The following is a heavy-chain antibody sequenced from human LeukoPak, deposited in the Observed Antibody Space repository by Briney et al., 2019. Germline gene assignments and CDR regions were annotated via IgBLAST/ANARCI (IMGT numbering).Heavy chain of an antibody. V-gene: IGHV4-59*01. CDR3: ARSGRYCSSTSCHTGYSHGFDAFDI. Sequence: SETLSLTCTVSGGSISSYYWSWIRQPPGKGLEWIGYIYYSGSTNYNPSLKSRVTISVDTSKNQFSLKLSSVTAADTAVYYCARSGRYCSSTSCHTGYSHGFDAFDIWGQGTMVTVSS. CDR1: GGSISSYY. J-gene: IGHJ3*02. CDR2: IYYSGST. D-gene: IGHD2-2*02.